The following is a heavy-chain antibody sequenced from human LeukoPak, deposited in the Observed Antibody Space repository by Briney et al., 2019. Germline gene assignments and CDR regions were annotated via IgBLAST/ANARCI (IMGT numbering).Heavy chain of an antibody. CDR3: ARAKYYDILTGYYNGEYYFDY. CDR2: IIPIFGTA. Sequence: ASVKVSCKASGGTFSSYAISWVRQAPGQGLEWMGGIIPIFGTANYAQKFQGRVTITTDESTSTAYMELSSLRSEDTAVYYCARAKYYDILTGYYNGEYYFDYWGQGTLVTVSS. CDR1: GGTFSSYA. J-gene: IGHJ4*02. V-gene: IGHV1-69*05. D-gene: IGHD3-9*01.